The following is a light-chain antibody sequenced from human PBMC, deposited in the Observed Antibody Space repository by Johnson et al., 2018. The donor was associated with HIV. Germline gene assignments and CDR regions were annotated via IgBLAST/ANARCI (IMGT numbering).Light chain of an antibody. Sequence: HSVLTQPPSASGTPRQRVSISCSGSSSNIGSNAVNWYQHLPGTAPKLLIYRNNQRPSGVPDRFSGSKSGTSASLAISGLQAEDEAHYYCGTWDSSLSAYVFGTGTKVTVL. CDR3: GTWDSSLSAYV. V-gene: IGLV1-44*01. CDR1: SSNIGSNA. J-gene: IGLJ1*01. CDR2: RNN.